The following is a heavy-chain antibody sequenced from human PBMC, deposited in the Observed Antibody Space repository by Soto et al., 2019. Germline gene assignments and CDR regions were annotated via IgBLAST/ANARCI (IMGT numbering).Heavy chain of an antibody. V-gene: IGHV1-69*13. Sequence: SVKVSCKASGGTFSSYAISWVRQAPGQGLEWMGGIIPIFGTANYAQKFQGRVTITADESTSTAYMELSSLRAEDTGVYYCARDRGVVSLWDRGGYFDYWGQGTLVTVSS. CDR1: GGTFSSYA. J-gene: IGHJ4*02. D-gene: IGHD3-3*01. CDR3: ARDRGVVSLWDRGGYFDY. CDR2: IIPIFGTA.